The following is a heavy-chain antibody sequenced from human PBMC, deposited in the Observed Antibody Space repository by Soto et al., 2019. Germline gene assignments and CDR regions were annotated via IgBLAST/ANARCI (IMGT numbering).Heavy chain of an antibody. CDR3: ARDPNTSFWSGYCLDY. D-gene: IGHD3-3*01. CDR2: INPSGGST. J-gene: IGHJ4*02. CDR1: XYTFTSYY. V-gene: IGHV1-46*01. Sequence: SVKVCCKASXYTFTSYYMHWVRQAPGQGLEWMGIINPSGGSTSYAQKFQGRVTMTRDTSTSTVYMELSSLRSEDTAVYYCARDPNTSFWSGYCLDYWGQGTLVTVSS.